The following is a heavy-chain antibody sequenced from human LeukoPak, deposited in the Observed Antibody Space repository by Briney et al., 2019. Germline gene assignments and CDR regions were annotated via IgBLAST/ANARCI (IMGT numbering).Heavy chain of an antibody. CDR1: GFTFSSYG. CDR3: ARTDTAMAYAYYYGMDV. J-gene: IGHJ6*02. V-gene: IGHV3-33*01. D-gene: IGHD5-18*01. CDR2: IWYDGSNK. Sequence: PGRSLRLSCAASGFTFSSYGMHWVRQAPGKGLEWVAVIWYDGSNKYYADSVKGRFTISRDNSKNTLYLQMNSLRAEDTAVYYCARTDTAMAYAYYYGMDVWGQGTTVTVSS.